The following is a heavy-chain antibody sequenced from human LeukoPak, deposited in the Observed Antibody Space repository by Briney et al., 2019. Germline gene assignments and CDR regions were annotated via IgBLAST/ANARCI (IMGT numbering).Heavy chain of an antibody. J-gene: IGHJ5*02. CDR3: ARGIVVVPAARGNWFDP. D-gene: IGHD2-2*01. CDR2: IYYSGST. CDR1: GGSISSGGYY. Sequence: NPSQTLSLTCTVSGGSISSGGYYWSWIRQHPGKGLERIGYIYYSGSTYYNPSLKSRVTISVDTSKNQFSLKLSSVTAADTAVYYCARGIVVVPAARGNWFDPWGQGTLVTVSS. V-gene: IGHV4-31*03.